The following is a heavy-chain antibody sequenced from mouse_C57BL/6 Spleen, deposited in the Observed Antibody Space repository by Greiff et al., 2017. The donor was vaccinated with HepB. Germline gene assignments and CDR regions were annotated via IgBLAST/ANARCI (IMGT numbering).Heavy chain of an antibody. V-gene: IGHV5-17*01. CDR1: GFTFSDYG. J-gene: IGHJ4*01. D-gene: IGHD1-1*01. CDR2: ISSGSSTI. CDR3: ARDYGSSLYYYAMDY. Sequence: EVQVVESGGGLVKPGGSLKLSCAASGFTFSDYGMHWVRQAPEKGLEWVAYISSGSSTIYYADTVKGRCTISRDNAKNTLFLQMTSLRSEDTAMYYCARDYGSSLYYYAMDYWGQGTSVTVSS.